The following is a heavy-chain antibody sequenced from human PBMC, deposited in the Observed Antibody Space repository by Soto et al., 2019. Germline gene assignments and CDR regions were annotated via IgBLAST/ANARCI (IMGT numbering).Heavy chain of an antibody. V-gene: IGHV3-66*01. CDR3: ARPHTSSWTYFDS. J-gene: IGHJ4*02. CDR1: GFTVSSNY. CDR2: ISSGGNT. Sequence: PGGSLRLSCAASGFTVSSNYMSWVRQAPGKGLEWVSVISSGGNTYYAGSVKGRFTISRDNSKNTLYLQMSSLRAEDTAVYYCARPHTSSWTYFDSWSQGTLVTVSS. D-gene: IGHD6-13*01.